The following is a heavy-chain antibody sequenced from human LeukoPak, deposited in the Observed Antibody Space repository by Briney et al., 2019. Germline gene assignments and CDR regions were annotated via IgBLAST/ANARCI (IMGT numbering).Heavy chain of an antibody. D-gene: IGHD6-6*01. CDR3: ARDRSVGVLPAPPFDF. CDR2: VFHSGNT. Sequence: GSLRLSCTASGFTFGDYAMTWVRQAPGKGLEWVGSVFHSGNTYYNPSLKSRLTISADTSKNQFSLTLTSVTAADTAVYYCARDRSVGVLPAPPFDFWGQGTLVTVSS. J-gene: IGHJ4*02. V-gene: IGHV4-38-2*02. CDR1: GFTFGDYA.